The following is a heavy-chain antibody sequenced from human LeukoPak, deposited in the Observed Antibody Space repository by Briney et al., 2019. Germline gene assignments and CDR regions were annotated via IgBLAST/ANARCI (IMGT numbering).Heavy chain of an antibody. V-gene: IGHV1-18*01. CDR2: ISAYNGIT. CDR3: ARTYCSSTSCLGNWFDP. Sequence: ASVKVSCKASGYTFTSYGISWVRQAPGQGLEWMGWISAYNGITNYAQKLQGRVTMTTDTSTSTAYMELSRLRSEDTAVYYCARTYCSSTSCLGNWFDPWGQGTLVTVSS. CDR1: GYTFTSYG. J-gene: IGHJ5*02. D-gene: IGHD2-2*01.